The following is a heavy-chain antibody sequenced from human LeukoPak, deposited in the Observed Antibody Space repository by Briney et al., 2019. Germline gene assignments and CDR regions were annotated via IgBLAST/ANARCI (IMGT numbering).Heavy chain of an antibody. V-gene: IGHV4-39*02. CDR3: ARDSLGAGTVGATSGY. J-gene: IGHJ4*02. CDR1: GGSISSSSYY. D-gene: IGHD1-26*01. Sequence: PSETLSLTCTVSGGSISSSSYYWGWLRQPPGKGLEWIGNIYYSGNTYYNPSLKSRVTISVDTSKNQFSLTLSSVTAADTAVYYCARDSLGAGTVGATSGYWGQGTLVTVSS. CDR2: IYYSGNT.